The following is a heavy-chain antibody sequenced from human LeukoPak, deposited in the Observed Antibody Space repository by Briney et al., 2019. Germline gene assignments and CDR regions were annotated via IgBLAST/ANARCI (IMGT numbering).Heavy chain of an antibody. D-gene: IGHD3-3*01. J-gene: IGHJ6*02. CDR2: MNPNSGNT. CDR3: ARVPRRDDFWSGYYGVYGMDV. Sequence: ASVKVSCKASGYTFTSYDINWVRQATGQGLEWMGWMNPNSGNTGYAQKFQGRVTMTRNTSISTAYMELSSLRSEDTAVYYCARVPRRDDFWSGYYGVYGMDVRGQGTTVTVSS. V-gene: IGHV1-8*01. CDR1: GYTFTSYD.